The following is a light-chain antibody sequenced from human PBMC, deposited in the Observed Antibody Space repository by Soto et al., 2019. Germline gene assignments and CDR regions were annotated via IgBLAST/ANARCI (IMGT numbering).Light chain of an antibody. CDR2: GPS. Sequence: EIVMTQSPATLSVSPGDRVTLSCRASQSVSGNLAWYQKKPGQAPRLLMYGPSTRATGVPARFSGSGSGTDFTLTISSLLSEDFAVYFCQQYNDWPRTFDQGTKLEIK. CDR1: QSVSGN. J-gene: IGKJ1*01. V-gene: IGKV3-15*01. CDR3: QQYNDWPRT.